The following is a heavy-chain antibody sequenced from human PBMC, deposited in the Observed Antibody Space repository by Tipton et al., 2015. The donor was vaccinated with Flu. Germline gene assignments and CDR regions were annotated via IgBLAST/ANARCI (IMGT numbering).Heavy chain of an antibody. CDR3: AKSGSYYPGRFDY. CDR2: IYSGGST. D-gene: IGHD1-26*01. J-gene: IGHJ4*02. CDR1: GFTVSSNY. Sequence: SLRLSCAASGFTVSSNYMSWVRQAPGKGLEWVSVIYSGGSTYYADSVKGRFTISRDNSKNTLYLQMNSLRAEDTAVYYCAKSGSYYPGRFDYWGQGTLVPVSS. V-gene: IGHV3-53*01.